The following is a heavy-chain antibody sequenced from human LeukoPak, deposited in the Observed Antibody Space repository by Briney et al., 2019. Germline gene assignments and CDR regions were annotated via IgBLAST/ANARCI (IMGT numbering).Heavy chain of an antibody. Sequence: GGSLRLSCAASGFTFSSYGMHWVRQAPGKGLEWVAVISYDGSNKYYADSVKGRFTISRDNSKNTLYLQMNSLRAEDTAVYYCARDGPGHYYDSSGYRDWGQGTLVTVSS. J-gene: IGHJ4*02. D-gene: IGHD3-22*01. V-gene: IGHV3-30*03. CDR1: GFTFSSYG. CDR2: ISYDGSNK. CDR3: ARDGPGHYYDSSGYRD.